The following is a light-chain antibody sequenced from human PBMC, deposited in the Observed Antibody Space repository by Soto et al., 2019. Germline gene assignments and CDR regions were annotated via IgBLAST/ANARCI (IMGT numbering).Light chain of an antibody. CDR1: QAVNTR. CDR2: LAS. V-gene: IGKV3-11*01. Sequence: EIVLTQSPATLSSFPGDRVTLSCRSSQAVNTRLAWYQHKPGQAPRLLIYLASTRAADIPARFSGSGSETDFTLTISDVEPEDFAVYYCHQRQSWPRTFGQGTKVDIK. CDR3: HQRQSWPRT. J-gene: IGKJ1*01.